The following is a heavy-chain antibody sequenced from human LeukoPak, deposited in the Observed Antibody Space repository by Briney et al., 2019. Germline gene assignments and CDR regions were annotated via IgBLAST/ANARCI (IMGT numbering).Heavy chain of an antibody. CDR1: GFTFDDYA. D-gene: IGHD3-22*01. CDR3: ANDRYSSGYYYLDY. Sequence: GRSLRLSCAASGFTFDDYAMHWVRQAPGKGLEWVSGISWNSGSIGYADSVKGRFTISRDNAKNSLYLQMNSLRAEDTALYYCANDRYSSGYYYLDYWGQGTLVTVSS. CDR2: ISWNSGSI. V-gene: IGHV3-9*01. J-gene: IGHJ4*02.